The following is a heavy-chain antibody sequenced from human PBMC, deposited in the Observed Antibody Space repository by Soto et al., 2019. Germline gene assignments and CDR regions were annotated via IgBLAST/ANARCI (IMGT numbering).Heavy chain of an antibody. CDR3: AFNSGSGSYYFDY. V-gene: IGHV3-23*01. Sequence: EVHLLESGGGLVQPGGSLRLSCAASGFTFSSYAMWWVRQAPGKGLECVSAISGGGETTYYADSVKGRFTISRDNSKNTLYLQMNSLIAEDTAVYYCAFNSGSGSYYFDYWGQGTLVTVSS. CDR1: GFTFSSYA. D-gene: IGHD3-10*01. J-gene: IGHJ4*02. CDR2: ISGGGETT.